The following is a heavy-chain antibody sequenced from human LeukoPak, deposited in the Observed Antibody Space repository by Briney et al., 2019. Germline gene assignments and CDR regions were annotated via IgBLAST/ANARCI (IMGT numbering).Heavy chain of an antibody. Sequence: SETLSLTCTVSGGSISSSSYYWGWIRQPPGKGLEWIGSIYYGGSTYYNPSLKSRVTISVDTSKNQFSLKLSSVTAADTAVYYCASGIAAAGNWFDPWGQGTLVTVSS. J-gene: IGHJ5*02. CDR2: IYYGGST. CDR1: GGSISSSSYY. V-gene: IGHV4-39*01. D-gene: IGHD6-13*01. CDR3: ASGIAAAGNWFDP.